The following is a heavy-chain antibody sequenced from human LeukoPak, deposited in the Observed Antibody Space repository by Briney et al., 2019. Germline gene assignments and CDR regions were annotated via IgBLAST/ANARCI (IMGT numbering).Heavy chain of an antibody. D-gene: IGHD3-10*01. J-gene: IGHJ6*03. CDR3: ASITNYYYYYMDV. V-gene: IGHV3-74*01. Sequence: GGSLRLSCAASGFTFSSYWMHWVRKAPGKGLVWVSRINSDGSSTSYADSVKGRFTISRDNAKNTLYLQMNSLRAEDTAVYYCASITNYYYYYMDVWGKGTTVTVSS. CDR1: GFTFSSYW. CDR2: INSDGSST.